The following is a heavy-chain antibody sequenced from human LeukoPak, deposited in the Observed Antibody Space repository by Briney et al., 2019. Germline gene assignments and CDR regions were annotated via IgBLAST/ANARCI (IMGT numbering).Heavy chain of an antibody. D-gene: IGHD6-13*01. J-gene: IGHJ4*02. Sequence: ASVKVSCKASGYTFTSYAMNWVRQAPGQGLEWMGWINTNTGNPTYAQGFTGRFVFSSDTSVSTAYLQISSLKAEDTAVYYCARGSSSWTASPPDYWGQGTLVTVSS. V-gene: IGHV7-4-1*02. CDR3: ARGSSSWTASPPDY. CDR2: INTNTGNP. CDR1: GYTFTSYA.